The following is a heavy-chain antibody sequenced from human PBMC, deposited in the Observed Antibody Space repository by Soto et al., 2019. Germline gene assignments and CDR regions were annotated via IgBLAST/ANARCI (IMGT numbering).Heavy chain of an antibody. V-gene: IGHV3-21*01. CDR1: GFTFSSYS. J-gene: IGHJ6*02. Sequence: KAGGSLRLSCAASGFTFSSYSMNWVRQAPGKGLEWVSSISSSSSYIYYADSVKGRFTISRDNAKNSLYLQMNSLRAEDTAVYYCAREERSAYCGGDCYERGFGMDVWGQGTTVTVS. CDR2: ISSSSSYI. D-gene: IGHD2-21*02. CDR3: AREERSAYCGGDCYERGFGMDV.